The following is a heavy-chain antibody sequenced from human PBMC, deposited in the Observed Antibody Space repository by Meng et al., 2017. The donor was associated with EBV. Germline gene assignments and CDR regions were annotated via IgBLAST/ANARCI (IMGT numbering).Heavy chain of an antibody. CDR1: GFSLSTGGAA. CDR2: VYWDDDK. D-gene: IGHD1-1*01. V-gene: IGHV2-5*02. J-gene: IGHJ4*02. Sequence: QFTLKESGPTLVKPTQTLTLTCTFSGFSLSTGGAAVGWIRQPPGKALEWLAIVYWDDDKRYSPSLKSRLTITKDTSKNQVVLTMTNMGPGDTATYFCAHRKNNWEVIEVDYWGQGTLVTVSS. CDR3: AHRKNNWEVIEVDY.